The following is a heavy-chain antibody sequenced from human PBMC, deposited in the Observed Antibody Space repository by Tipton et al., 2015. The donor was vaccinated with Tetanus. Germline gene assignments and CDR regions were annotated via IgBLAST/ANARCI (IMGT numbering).Heavy chain of an antibody. CDR1: GGSINSYY. CDR2: IYYIGST. CDR3: ASTVGHSGGYYYYYGMDV. Sequence: TLSLTCTVSGGSINSYYWSWVRQPPGKGLEWIGYIYYIGSTNYNPSLKSRVTISVDTSKNQFSLKLSSVTAADTAVYYCASTVGHSGGYYYYYGMDVWGQGTTVTVSS. D-gene: IGHD3-16*01. J-gene: IGHJ6*02. V-gene: IGHV4-59*01.